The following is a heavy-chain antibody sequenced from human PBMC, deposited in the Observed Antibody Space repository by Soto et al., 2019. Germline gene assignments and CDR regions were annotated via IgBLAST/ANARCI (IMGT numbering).Heavy chain of an antibody. CDR2: VSPYNGNT. D-gene: IGHD6-6*01. Sequence: QVQLLQSGGEVKNPGASVKVSCKTSGYTFTDHGLSWVRQAPGQGLEWLGWVSPYNGNTKYAQKLQGRVTMTTDTPKRTPSSELRSLRPDDTAVYYCARVSAARPDYGMDVWGQGTTVTVAS. CDR3: ARVSAARPDYGMDV. J-gene: IGHJ6*01. CDR1: GYTFTDHG. V-gene: IGHV1-18*01.